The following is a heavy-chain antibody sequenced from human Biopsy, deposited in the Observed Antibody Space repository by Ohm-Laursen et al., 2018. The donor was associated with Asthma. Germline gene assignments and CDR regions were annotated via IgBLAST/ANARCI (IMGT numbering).Heavy chain of an antibody. CDR1: GYSFTSYW. D-gene: IGHD6-13*01. CDR2: IDPTNSYT. J-gene: IGHJ6*02. Sequence: ESLKISCKASGYSFTSYWFIWVRLVPGKGLEWMGEIDPTNSYTNYGPSFQGHVTISGDKSISTAFLQWNSLQASDTAIYYCPRRSPSTWPPSGMDVWGQGTTVNVSS. V-gene: IGHV5-10-1*01. CDR3: PRRSPSTWPPSGMDV.